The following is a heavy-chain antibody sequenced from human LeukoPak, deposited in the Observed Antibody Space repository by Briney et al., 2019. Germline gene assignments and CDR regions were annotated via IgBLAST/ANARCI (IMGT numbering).Heavy chain of an antibody. D-gene: IGHD3-10*01. J-gene: IGHJ4*02. Sequence: GGSLRLSCAASGFTFSDYYMHWIRQAPGKGLEWLSYISSSGTTKHYAESVKGRLTISRDNAKNSLYLQMNSLRAEDTAVYYCARSWVYGSGSGFDYWGQGTLVTVSS. CDR3: ARSWVYGSGSGFDY. V-gene: IGHV3-11*01. CDR1: GFTFSDYY. CDR2: ISSSGTTK.